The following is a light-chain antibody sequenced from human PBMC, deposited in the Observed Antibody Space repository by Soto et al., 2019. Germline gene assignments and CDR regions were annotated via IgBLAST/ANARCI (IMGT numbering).Light chain of an antibody. CDR2: GTS. CDR3: QSYDSSLSGHVV. V-gene: IGLV1-40*01. J-gene: IGLJ2*01. Sequence: QSVLTQPPSVSGAPGQRVTISCTGSSSNIGAGSDVHWYQQLPGTAPKLLIFGTSNRPSGVPDRFSGSKSGTSASLAITGLQAEDEADYYCQSYDSSLSGHVVFGGGTKLTVL. CDR1: SSNIGAGSD.